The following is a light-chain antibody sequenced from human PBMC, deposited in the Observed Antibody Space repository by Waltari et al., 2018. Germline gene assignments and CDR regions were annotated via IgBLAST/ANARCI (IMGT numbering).Light chain of an antibody. Sequence: TCRASQSITNYLNWYQQKPGKAPKLLIYGGSSLPSRVPSRFSGSGFGTDFTLTISSLQPEDFATYYCQQSYSSPRTFGQGTTLEIK. J-gene: IGKJ2*01. CDR1: QSITNY. CDR2: GGS. CDR3: QQSYSSPRT. V-gene: IGKV1-39*01.